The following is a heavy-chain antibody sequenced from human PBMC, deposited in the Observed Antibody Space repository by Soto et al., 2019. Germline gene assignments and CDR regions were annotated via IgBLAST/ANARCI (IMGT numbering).Heavy chain of an antibody. CDR2: FIPIFRTL. Sequence: QVQLIQSAAEVKKPGSSVRVSCTASGGIFGSHGFSWVRQAPGQRLEWVGGFIPIFRTLTYTEKFQARVRTAVDESTKKVSLALSSLTCEDTAVYYCVRDRRIYYSDPHDEFVASDYEVWGQGTMVSVSS. CDR3: VRDRRIYYSDPHDEFVASDYEV. D-gene: IGHD3-22*01. CDR1: GGIFGSHG. V-gene: IGHV1-69*01. J-gene: IGHJ3*01.